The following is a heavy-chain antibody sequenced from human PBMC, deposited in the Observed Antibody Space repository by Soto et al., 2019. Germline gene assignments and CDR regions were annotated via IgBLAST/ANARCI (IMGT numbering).Heavy chain of an antibody. CDR3: ARSMERYYFDY. CDR2: ISYDGSNK. Sequence: PGGSLRLSCAASGFTFSSYAMHWVRQAPGKGLEWVAVISYDGSNKYYADSVKGRFTISRDNSKNTLYLQMNSLRAEDTAVYYCARSMERYYFDYWGQGTLVTVSS. CDR1: GFTFSSYA. D-gene: IGHD3-10*01. V-gene: IGHV3-30-3*01. J-gene: IGHJ4*02.